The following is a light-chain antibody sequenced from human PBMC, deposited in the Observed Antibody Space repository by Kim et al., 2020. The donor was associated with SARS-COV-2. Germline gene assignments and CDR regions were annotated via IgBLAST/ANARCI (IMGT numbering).Light chain of an antibody. V-gene: IGLV1-47*01. J-gene: IGLJ3*02. Sequence: PGQRVTISCSGSTSNIGKNYVYWYQQFPGTAPKLLIYRNNQRPSGVPDRFSGSKSGTSASLAISGLRSEDEADYYCAVCDDSLRGVFGGGTKLTVL. CDR1: TSNIGKNY. CDR2: RNN. CDR3: AVCDDSLRGV.